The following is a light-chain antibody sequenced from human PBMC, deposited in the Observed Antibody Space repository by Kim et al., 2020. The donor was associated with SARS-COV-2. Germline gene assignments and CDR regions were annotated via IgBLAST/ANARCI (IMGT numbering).Light chain of an antibody. V-gene: IGKV2-30*02. CDR1: QSLLHSHGNIY. CDR2: TVS. J-gene: IGKJ2*01. CDR3: RQGTHWPYT. Sequence: DVVLTQSPRSLPVTLGQPASISCRSSQSLLHSHGNIYLNWFQQRPGQSPRRLIYTVSNRDTGVPDRFSGSGSGTYFTLTISRLEADDVGVYYCRQGTHWPYTFGQGTKLEI.